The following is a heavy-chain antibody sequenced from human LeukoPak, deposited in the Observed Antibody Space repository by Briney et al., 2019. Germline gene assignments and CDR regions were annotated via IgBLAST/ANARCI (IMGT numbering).Heavy chain of an antibody. D-gene: IGHD4-23*01. CDR2: ISASHGNT. V-gene: IGHV1-18*01. CDR3: ARVSTVGPEDY. Sequence: GASLKVSCKASCYTFTSYGISWVRQAPGQGLEWMGWISASHGNTDYAQNLQGRVTLTTDTSTSTAYMELRSLRSDDTAVYYCARVSTVGPEDYWGQGNPGHRLL. CDR1: CYTFTSYG. J-gene: IGHJ4*02.